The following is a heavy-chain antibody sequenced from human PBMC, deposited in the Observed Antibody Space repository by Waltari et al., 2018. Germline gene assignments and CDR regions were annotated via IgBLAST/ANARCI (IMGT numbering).Heavy chain of an antibody. J-gene: IGHJ2*01. V-gene: IGHV4-59*08. CDR3: ARSTFNWYFDL. Sequence: QVQLQESGPGLVTPSETLSLTCTVSGGSIRSYYCSCIRQPPGKGVEMIGMLYYTGSTYNNTTLKGRVNIPVDQAKNQFALKLSSVTAAETAVYYCARSTFNWYFDLWGRGTLVTVSS. CDR2: LYYTGST. CDR1: GGSIRSYY.